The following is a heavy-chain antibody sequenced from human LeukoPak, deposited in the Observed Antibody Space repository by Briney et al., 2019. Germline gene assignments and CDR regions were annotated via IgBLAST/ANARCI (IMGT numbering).Heavy chain of an antibody. CDR1: GGSISGSSYY. J-gene: IGHJ3*02. CDR3: ARESGEMATIAAFDI. Sequence: SETLSLTCTVSGGSISGSSYYWGWIRQPPGKGLEWIGSIYYSGSTNYNPSLKSRVTISVDTSKNQFSLKLSSVTAADTAVYYCARESGEMATIAAFDIWGQGTMVTVSS. CDR2: IYYSGST. V-gene: IGHV4-39*07. D-gene: IGHD5-24*01.